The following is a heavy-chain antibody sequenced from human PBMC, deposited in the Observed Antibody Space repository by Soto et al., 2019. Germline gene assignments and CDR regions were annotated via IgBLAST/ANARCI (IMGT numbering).Heavy chain of an antibody. J-gene: IGHJ5*02. Sequence: SETLSLTCAVYGGSVNGYYWNWIRQPPGKGLEWIGEINHTGGTHYNPSLQSRVTMSVDTSKNQFSLRLSSVTAADTAIYDCATRITVFGLLIPPFDPWGQGTQVTVSS. CDR1: GGSVNGYY. D-gene: IGHD3-3*01. V-gene: IGHV4-34*01. CDR2: INHTGGT. CDR3: ATRITVFGLLIPPFDP.